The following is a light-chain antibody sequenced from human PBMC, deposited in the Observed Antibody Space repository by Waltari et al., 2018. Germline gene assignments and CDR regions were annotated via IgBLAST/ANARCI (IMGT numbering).Light chain of an antibody. Sequence: DIMLTQSQATLSLSPGERTTLSCRASQTVDTYLAWYQQRPGQAPRLLIYDTSNRATGIPDRFSGSGSETDFTLTISSLEPEDFAVYYCQQRRRWPLTFGGGSKVEI. CDR1: QTVDTY. CDR2: DTS. J-gene: IGKJ4*01. V-gene: IGKV3-11*01. CDR3: QQRRRWPLT.